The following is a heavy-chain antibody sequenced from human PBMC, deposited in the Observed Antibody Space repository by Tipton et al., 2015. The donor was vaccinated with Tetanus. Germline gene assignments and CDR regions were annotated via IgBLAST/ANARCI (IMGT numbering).Heavy chain of an antibody. V-gene: IGHV1-18*01. J-gene: IGHJ3*02. D-gene: IGHD1-14*01. CDR1: GYTFSNYG. CDR3: ARDADMWATRKAFDI. Sequence: QVQLVQSGAKGKKPGASVKVSCKTSGYTFSNYGVSWVRQAPGRGLEWMGWISAYNGDTNTAQNLQGRVTMTTDTSTSTAYLELRSLRSDDTALYFCARDADMWATRKAFDIWGQGTMVTVSS. CDR2: ISAYNGDT.